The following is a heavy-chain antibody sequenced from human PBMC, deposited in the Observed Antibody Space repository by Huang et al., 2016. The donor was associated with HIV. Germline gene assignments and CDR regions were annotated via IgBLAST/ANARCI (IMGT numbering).Heavy chain of an antibody. Sequence: QVQLVQSGSELKKPGASVKVSCKASGYTFTTYGVNWVRQAPGQGLEWMGWINNNPGKPTYAQVCTGRFVFSLDTSVSTAYLQISSLKAEDTAVYYCARGLRYYHGSGRAYYYYYHMDVWGKGTTVTVSS. CDR1: GYTFTTYG. CDR2: INNNPGKP. J-gene: IGHJ6*03. D-gene: IGHD3-10*01. CDR3: ARGLRYYHGSGRAYYYYYHMDV. V-gene: IGHV7-4-1*02.